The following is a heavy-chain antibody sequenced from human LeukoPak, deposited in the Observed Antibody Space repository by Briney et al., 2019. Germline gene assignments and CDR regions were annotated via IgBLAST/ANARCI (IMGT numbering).Heavy chain of an antibody. CDR1: GFNFNTYT. V-gene: IGHV3-21*01. CDR3: VRGSYGAYDY. CDR2: ISSDSSYI. J-gene: IGHJ4*02. D-gene: IGHD4-17*01. Sequence: GGSLRLSYAAYGFNFNTYTMNWVRQAPGKGLEWVSSISSDSSYIYYADAVHGRFTVSRDNAKYSLYLQMNSLRAEDTAVYYCVRGSYGAYDYWGQGSLVTVSS.